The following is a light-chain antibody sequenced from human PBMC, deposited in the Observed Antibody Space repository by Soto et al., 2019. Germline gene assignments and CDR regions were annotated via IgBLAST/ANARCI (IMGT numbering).Light chain of an antibody. CDR2: TTD. V-gene: IGLV7-43*01. J-gene: IGLJ3*02. CDR3: LLYFGGAQLV. CDR1: TGAVTTGNY. Sequence: QTVVTQEPSLTVSPGGTVTLTCASSTGAVTTGNYASWFQQKPGQAPRTLIYTTDNRHSWTPARFSGSLLGGKAALTPSSVQPEDEADYYCLLYFGGAQLVFGGGTKLTVL.